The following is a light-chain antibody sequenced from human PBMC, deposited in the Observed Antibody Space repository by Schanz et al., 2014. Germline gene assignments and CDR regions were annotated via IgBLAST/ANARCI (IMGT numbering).Light chain of an antibody. CDR2: DNS. V-gene: IGLV1-40*01. CDR1: SSNIGAGYD. Sequence: QSVLTQPPSVSGAPGQRVTVSCTGSSSNIGAGYDVHWYQQLPGTAPKLLIYDNSNRPSGVPDRFSGSKSGTSASLAITGLQAEDEADYYCQSYDVSLSGFVVFGGGTKLTVL. J-gene: IGLJ2*01. CDR3: QSYDVSLSGFVV.